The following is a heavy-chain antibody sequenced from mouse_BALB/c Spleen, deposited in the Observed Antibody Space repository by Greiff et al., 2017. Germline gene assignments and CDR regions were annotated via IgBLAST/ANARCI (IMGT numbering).Heavy chain of an antibody. CDR1: GFSLTSYG. D-gene: IGHD3-2*01. V-gene: IGHV2-9*02. J-gene: IGHJ3*01. CDR3: ARDDSSGYVRFAY. CDR2: IWAGGST. Sequence: QVQLKQSGPGLVAPSQSLSITCTVSGFSLTSYGVHWVRQPPGKGLEWLGVIWAGGSTNYNSALMSRLSISKDNSKSQVFLKMNSLQTDDTAMYYCARDDSSGYVRFAYWGQGTLVTVSA.